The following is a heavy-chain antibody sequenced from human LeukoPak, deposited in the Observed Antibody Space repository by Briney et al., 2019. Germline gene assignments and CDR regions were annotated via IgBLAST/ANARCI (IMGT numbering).Heavy chain of an antibody. J-gene: IGHJ4*02. CDR2: ISGSGDNT. CDR1: GFTFSSYA. V-gene: IGHV3-23*01. Sequence: GGSLRLSCAASGFTFSSYAMSWVRQAPGKGLEWVSVISGSGDNTNYADSVKGRFTISRHNSKNTLYLQMNSLRAEDTAVYYCASGIVSSSPDYWGQGTLVTVSS. D-gene: IGHD6-6*01. CDR3: ASGIVSSSPDY.